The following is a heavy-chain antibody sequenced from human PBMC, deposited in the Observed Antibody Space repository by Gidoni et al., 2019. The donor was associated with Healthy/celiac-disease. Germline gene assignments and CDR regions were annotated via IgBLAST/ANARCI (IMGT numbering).Heavy chain of an antibody. D-gene: IGHD4-17*01. CDR2: IYSGGST. CDR1: GFTVSSNY. J-gene: IGHJ3*02. Sequence: EVQLVESGGGLVQPGGSLRLSCAASGFTVSSNYMSWVRQAPGKGLEWVSVIYSGGSTYYADSVKGRFTISRDNSKNTLYLQMNSLRAEDTAVYYCARERRTTVTLGRTFDIWGQGTMVTVSS. V-gene: IGHV3-66*01. CDR3: ARERRTTVTLGRTFDI.